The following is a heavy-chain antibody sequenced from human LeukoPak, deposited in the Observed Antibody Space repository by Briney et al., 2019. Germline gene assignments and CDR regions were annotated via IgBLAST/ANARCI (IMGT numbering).Heavy chain of an antibody. CDR1: GDSVSSNSAA. D-gene: IGHD2-15*01. V-gene: IGHV6-1*01. J-gene: IGHJ5*02. Sequence: SQTLSLTCAISGDSVSSNSAAWNWIRQSPSRGLEWLGRTYYRSKWYNDYAVSVKSRITINPDTSKNQFSLQLNSVTPEDTAVYYCARETAYCSGGSCLNWFDPWGQGTLVTVSS. CDR2: TYYRSKWYN. CDR3: ARETAYCSGGSCLNWFDP.